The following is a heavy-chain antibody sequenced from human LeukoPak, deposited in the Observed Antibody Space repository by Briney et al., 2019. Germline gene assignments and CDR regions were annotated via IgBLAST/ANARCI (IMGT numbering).Heavy chain of an antibody. V-gene: IGHV3-33*01. Sequence: PGGSLRLSCAASGFTFSSYGMHWVRQAPGKGLEWVAVIWYDGSNIYYADSVKGRFTISRDNSKNTLYLQMNSLRAEDTAVYYCARDAGYSSSWYMFDPWGQGTLVTVSS. CDR1: GFTFSSYG. CDR3: ARDAGYSSSWYMFDP. J-gene: IGHJ5*02. D-gene: IGHD6-13*01. CDR2: IWYDGSNI.